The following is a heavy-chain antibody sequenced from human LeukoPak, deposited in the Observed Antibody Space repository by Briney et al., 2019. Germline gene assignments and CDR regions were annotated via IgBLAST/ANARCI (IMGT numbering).Heavy chain of an antibody. CDR2: ISYDGSNK. V-gene: IGHV3-30*18. D-gene: IGHD3-22*01. CDR3: AKGGSSAYYYARGFDY. CDR1: GFTFSSYG. J-gene: IGHJ4*02. Sequence: GGSLRLSCAAFGFTFSSYGMHWVRQAPGKGLEWVAVISYDGSNKYYADSVKGRFTISRDNSKNTLYLQMNSLRAEDTAVYYCAKGGSSAYYYARGFDYWGQGTLVTVSS.